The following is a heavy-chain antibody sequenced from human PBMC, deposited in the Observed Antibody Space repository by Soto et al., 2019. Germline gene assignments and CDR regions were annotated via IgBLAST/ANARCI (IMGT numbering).Heavy chain of an antibody. CDR2: IWYDGSNK. CDR3: AREIRGTQAAYYFDY. D-gene: IGHD6-13*01. Sequence: QVQLVESGGGVVQPGRSLRLSCAASGFTFSSYGMHWVRQAPGKGLEWVAVIWYDGSNKYYADSVKGRFTISRDNSKNTLYLQMNSLRAEDTAVYYCAREIRGTQAAYYFDYWGQGTLVTVSS. CDR1: GFTFSSYG. J-gene: IGHJ4*02. V-gene: IGHV3-33*01.